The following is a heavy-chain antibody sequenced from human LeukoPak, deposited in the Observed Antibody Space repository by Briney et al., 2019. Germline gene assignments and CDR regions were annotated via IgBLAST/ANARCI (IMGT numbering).Heavy chain of an antibody. J-gene: IGHJ6*03. Sequence: PSETLSLACTVSGCSISSSSYYCCWIRQPPGKGLEWIGSIYYSGTTYYNPSLKSRVTISVDTSKNQFSLKLSSVTAADTAAYYCARHVRSWELRLYYYYYMDVWGKGTTVTVSS. CDR1: GCSISSSSYY. CDR2: IYYSGTT. V-gene: IGHV4-39*01. CDR3: ARHVRSWELRLYYYYYMDV. D-gene: IGHD3-10*01.